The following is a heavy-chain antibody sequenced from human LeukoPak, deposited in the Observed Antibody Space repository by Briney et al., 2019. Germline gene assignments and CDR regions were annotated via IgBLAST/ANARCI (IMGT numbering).Heavy chain of an antibody. Sequence: SETLSLTCTVSGGSISSSNYYWSWIRQPAGKGLEWIGRIYTSGSTNYNPSLKSRVTISVDTSKNQFSLKLSSVTAADTAVYYCARVNGYSYGYMGYYMDVWGKGTTVTISS. CDR1: GGSISSSNYY. CDR3: ARVNGYSYGYMGYYMDV. D-gene: IGHD5-18*01. CDR2: IYTSGST. V-gene: IGHV4-61*02. J-gene: IGHJ6*03.